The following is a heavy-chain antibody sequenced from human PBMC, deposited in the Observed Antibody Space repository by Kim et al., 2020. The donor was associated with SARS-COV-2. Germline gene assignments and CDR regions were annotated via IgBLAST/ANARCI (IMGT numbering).Heavy chain of an antibody. D-gene: IGHD2-2*01. Sequence: DAVKGPFTISKENSKNTLDVQMNSLRAEDTAVYYCAKVYGYCSSTSCRDYWGQGTLVTVSS. J-gene: IGHJ4*02. CDR3: AKVYGYCSSTSCRDY. V-gene: IGHV3-23*01.